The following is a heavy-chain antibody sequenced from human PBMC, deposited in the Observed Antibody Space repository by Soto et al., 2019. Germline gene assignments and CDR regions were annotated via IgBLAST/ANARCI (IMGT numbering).Heavy chain of an antibody. D-gene: IGHD1-1*01. J-gene: IGHJ3*02. CDR2: ISSSSSYI. CDR3: ARTGTTNAFDI. CDR1: GFTFSSYS. V-gene: IGHV3-21*01. Sequence: VGSLRLSCAASGFTFSSYSMNWVRQAPGKGLEWVSSISSSSSYIYYADSVKGRFTISRDNAKNSLYLQMNSLRAEDTAVYYCARTGTTNAFDIWGQGTMVTVSS.